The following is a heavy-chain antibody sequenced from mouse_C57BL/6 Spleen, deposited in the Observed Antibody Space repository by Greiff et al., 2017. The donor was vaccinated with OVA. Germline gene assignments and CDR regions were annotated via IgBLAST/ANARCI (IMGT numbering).Heavy chain of an antibody. CDR3: ALITTVVADAMDY. J-gene: IGHJ4*01. CDR2: IDPSDSET. CDR1: GYTFTSYS. Sequence: QVQLQQPGAELVRPGSSVKLSCKASGYTFTSYSMHWVKQRPIQGLEWIGNIDPSDSETHYNQKFKDKATLTVDKSSSTAYMQLSSLTSEDSAVYYCALITTVVADAMDYWGQGTSVTVSS. V-gene: IGHV1-52*01. D-gene: IGHD1-1*01.